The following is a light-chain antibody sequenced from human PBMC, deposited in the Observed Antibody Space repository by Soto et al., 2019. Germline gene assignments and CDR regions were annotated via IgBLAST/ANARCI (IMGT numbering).Light chain of an antibody. CDR3: SSYTTSSTYV. CDR1: SSDVGGYHY. Sequence: LSPPCSVCGSTAVVAILFCTRTSSDVGGYHYVSWYQQYPGKAPKVMIYDVSNRPSGVSNRFSGSKSGNTASLTISGLQAEDEADYYCSSYTTSSTYVFGTGTKVTVL. V-gene: IGLV2-14*01. CDR2: DVS. J-gene: IGLJ1*01.